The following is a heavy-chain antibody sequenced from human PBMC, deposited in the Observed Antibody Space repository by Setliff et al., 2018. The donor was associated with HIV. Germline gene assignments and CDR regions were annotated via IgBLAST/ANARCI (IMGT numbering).Heavy chain of an antibody. CDR3: TTGPRYSYGRFDY. CDR2: ISVSGGNP. J-gene: IGHJ4*02. CDR1: GFTFSSYA. D-gene: IGHD5-18*01. V-gene: IGHV3-23*01. Sequence: GGSLRLSCAASGFTFSSYAMSWVRQAPGKGLEWVSAISVSGGNPYYADSVKGRFTISRDNAKSSLYLQMNSLRAEDRAVYYCTTGPRYSYGRFDYWGQGTLVTVSS.